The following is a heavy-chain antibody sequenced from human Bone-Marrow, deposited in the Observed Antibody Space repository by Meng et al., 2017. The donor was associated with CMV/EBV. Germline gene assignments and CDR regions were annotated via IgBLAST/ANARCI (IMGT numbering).Heavy chain of an antibody. J-gene: IGHJ4*02. CDR1: GFTFSSYA. CDR2: ISYDGSNK. V-gene: IGHV3-30-3*01. Sequence: GGSLRLSCAASGFTFSSYAMHWVRQAPGKGLEWVAVISYDGSNKYYADSVKGRFTISRDNSKNTLYLQMNSLRAEDTAVYYCARGRSWLTRQQLPMGYWGQGTLVTVSS. D-gene: IGHD6-13*01. CDR3: ARGRSWLTRQQLPMGY.